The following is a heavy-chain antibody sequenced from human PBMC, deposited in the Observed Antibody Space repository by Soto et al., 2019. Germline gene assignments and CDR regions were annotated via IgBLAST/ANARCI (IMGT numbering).Heavy chain of an antibody. Sequence: SDTLSLTCRTSGPSISSYYWNLLRQPPGKGLEWIGEIDHSGYTNYNPALKSRVTISVDTSKNQFSLRLTSVTAADTAVYYCARVRDWFDPWGQGTLVTVSA. J-gene: IGHJ5*02. CDR3: ARVRDWFDP. V-gene: IGHV4-34*01. CDR2: IDHSGYT. CDR1: GPSISSYY. D-gene: IGHD3-3*01.